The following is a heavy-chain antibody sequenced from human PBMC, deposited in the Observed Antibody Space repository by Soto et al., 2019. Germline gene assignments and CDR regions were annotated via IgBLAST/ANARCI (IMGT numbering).Heavy chain of an antibody. CDR3: ARDGTIFGVVIPEVWFDP. Sequence: PGGSVTLSCAASGFTFSSYSMNWVSQAPGEGLEWVSSISSSSSYIYYADSVKGRFTISRDNAKNSLYLQMNSLRAEDTAVYYCARDGTIFGVVIPEVWFDPWGQGTRVTVSS. CDR1: GFTFSSYS. V-gene: IGHV3-21*01. D-gene: IGHD3-3*01. J-gene: IGHJ5*02. CDR2: ISSSSSYI.